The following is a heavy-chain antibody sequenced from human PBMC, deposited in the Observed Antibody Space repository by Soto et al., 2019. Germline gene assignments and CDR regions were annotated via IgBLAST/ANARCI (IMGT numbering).Heavy chain of an antibody. V-gene: IGHV3-30-3*01. J-gene: IGHJ6*02. CDR1: GFTFSSYA. Sequence: PGGSLRLSCAASGFTFSSYAMHWVRQAPGKGLEWVAVISYDGSNKYYADSVKGRFTISRDNSKNTLYLQMNSLRAEDTAVYYCARVFYDILTGFSLDSGMDVWGQGTTVTVSS. CDR2: ISYDGSNK. D-gene: IGHD3-9*01. CDR3: ARVFYDILTGFSLDSGMDV.